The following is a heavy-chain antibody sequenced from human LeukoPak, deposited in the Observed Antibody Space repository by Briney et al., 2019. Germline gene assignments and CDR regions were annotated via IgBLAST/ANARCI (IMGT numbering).Heavy chain of an antibody. CDR1: GGSISTYY. Sequence: PSETLSLTCTVSGGSISTYYWSWIRQPPGEGLEWIGYIYYSGSAKYNPSLKSRVTMSVDTSKNQFSLKLSSVTAADTAVYYCARSYGSGSYFEYWGQGTLVTVSS. V-gene: IGHV4-59*01. D-gene: IGHD3-10*01. CDR2: IYYSGSA. J-gene: IGHJ4*02. CDR3: ARSYGSGSYFEY.